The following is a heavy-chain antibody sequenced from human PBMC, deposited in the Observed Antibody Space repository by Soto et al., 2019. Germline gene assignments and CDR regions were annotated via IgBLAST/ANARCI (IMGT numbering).Heavy chain of an antibody. D-gene: IGHD6-19*01. CDR2: IYWDDDK. V-gene: IGHV2-5*02. J-gene: IGHJ4*02. CDR1: GFSLSSTRMA. Sequence: QITLKESGPTLVKPTQTLTLTCTFSGFSLSSTRMAVGWIRQPPGKALEWLALIYWDDDKRYSPFLKSRLTSPKDTSKNPVVLTMSNMDPVDTARYYCAHIVVAGLGYYFDYWGQGTLVTVSS. CDR3: AHIVVAGLGYYFDY.